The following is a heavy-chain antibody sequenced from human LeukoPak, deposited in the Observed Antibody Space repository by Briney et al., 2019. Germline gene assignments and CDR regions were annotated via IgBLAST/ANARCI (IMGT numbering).Heavy chain of an antibody. CDR3: AKEEGTSEIDY. CDR2: ISYDGSNK. CDR1: GFTFSSYA. D-gene: IGHD3-10*01. J-gene: IGHJ4*02. V-gene: IGHV3-30*04. Sequence: GRSLRLSCAASGFTFSSYAMHWVRQAPGKGLEWVAVISYDGSNKYYADSVKGRFTISRDNSKNTLYLQMNSLRAEDTAVYYCAKEEGTSEIDYWGQGTLVTVSS.